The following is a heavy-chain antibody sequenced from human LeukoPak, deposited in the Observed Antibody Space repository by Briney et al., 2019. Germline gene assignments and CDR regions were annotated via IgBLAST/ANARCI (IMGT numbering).Heavy chain of an antibody. D-gene: IGHD3-10*01. J-gene: IGHJ3*02. Sequence: PGRSLRLSCAASGFTFNNYGMHWVRQAPGKGLEWVALIWYDGTNKYYGDSVKGRFTISRDNSKNTLYLQMNSLRAEDTAVYYCARGRFGELSVATSDIWGQGTMVTVSS. CDR3: ARGRFGELSVATSDI. V-gene: IGHV3-33*01. CDR2: IWYDGTNK. CDR1: GFTFNNYG.